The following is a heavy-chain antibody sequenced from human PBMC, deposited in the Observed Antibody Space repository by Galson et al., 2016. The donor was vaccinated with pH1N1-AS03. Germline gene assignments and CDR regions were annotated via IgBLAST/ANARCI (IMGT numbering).Heavy chain of an antibody. J-gene: IGHJ4*02. V-gene: IGHV3-74*01. CDR3: AQNYYDSSGSAY. CDR1: GFTFSAHW. Sequence: SLRLSCAASGFTFSAHWMHWVRQAPGKGLMWVSRIYGDGSRTSYADSVKGRFTISRDNAKNTLYLQMNTLTVQDTAVYYCAQNYYDSSGSAYWGQGTLVTVSS. CDR2: IYGDGSRT. D-gene: IGHD3-22*01.